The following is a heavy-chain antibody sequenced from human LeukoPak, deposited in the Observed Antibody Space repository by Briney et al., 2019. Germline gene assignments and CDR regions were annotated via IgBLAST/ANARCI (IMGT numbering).Heavy chain of an antibody. CDR2: IKQDGSEK. J-gene: IGHJ4*02. CDR1: GFTFGSYA. V-gene: IGHV3-7*03. CDR3: ARAMDS. Sequence: PGGSLRLSCAASGFTFGSYAMSWVRQAPGKGLEWVANIKQDGSEKYYVDSVKGRFTISRDNAKNSVYLQMNSLRAEDTALYYCARAMDSWGQGTLVTVSS.